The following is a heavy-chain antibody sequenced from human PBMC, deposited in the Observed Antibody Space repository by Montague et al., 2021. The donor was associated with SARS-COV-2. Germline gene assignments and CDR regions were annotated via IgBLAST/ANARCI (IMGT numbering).Heavy chain of an antibody. D-gene: IGHD3-22*01. Sequence: SLRLSCAASGFTFDDSAMHWVQQAPGKGLEWVSGISWNSGSIGYADSVKGRFTISRDNAKNSLYLQMNSLRAEDTALYYCAKAHYYDSSGYDNWGQGTLVTVSS. CDR3: AKAHYYDSSGYDN. V-gene: IGHV3-9*01. CDR2: ISWNSGSI. CDR1: GFTFDDSA. J-gene: IGHJ4*02.